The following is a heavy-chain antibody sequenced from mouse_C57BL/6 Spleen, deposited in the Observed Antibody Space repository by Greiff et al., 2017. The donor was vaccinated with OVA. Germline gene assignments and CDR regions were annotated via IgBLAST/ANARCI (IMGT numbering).Heavy chain of an antibody. D-gene: IGHD1-1*01. CDR1: GYTFTDHT. J-gene: IGHJ3*01. CDR3: ASPYYGSSSFAY. V-gene: IGHV1-78*01. Sequence: QVQLQQSDAELVKPGASVKISCKVSGYTFTDHTIHWLKQRPEQGLEWIGYIYPRDGSTKYNEKFKGKATLTADKSSSTAYMQLNSLTSEDSAVYFCASPYYGSSSFAYWGQGTLVTVSA. CDR2: IYPRDGST.